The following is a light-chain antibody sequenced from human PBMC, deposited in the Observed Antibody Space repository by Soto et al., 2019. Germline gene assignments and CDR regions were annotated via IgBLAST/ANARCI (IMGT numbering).Light chain of an antibody. CDR3: QQYGSSPST. Sequence: EIVMTQSPATLSVSPGERATLSCRASQSVSSNLAWYQQKPGQPPSLLIYGASARATGIPARFSGSGSGTEFTLTISNLQSGDFAVYYCQQYGSSPSTFGGGSKVDIK. CDR2: GAS. CDR1: QSVSSN. V-gene: IGKV3-15*01. J-gene: IGKJ4*01.